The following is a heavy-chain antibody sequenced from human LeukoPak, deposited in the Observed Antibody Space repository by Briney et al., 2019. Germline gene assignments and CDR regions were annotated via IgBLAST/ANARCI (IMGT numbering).Heavy chain of an antibody. Sequence: SETLSLTCSVSGGSITARRPYWGSIRQSPEKGLEWIGSVSYFGNAYYRPSLLSRATISIDTSKTQISLKLTSVTATDTAMYYCATHDEGSYFDSWGRGTLVTVSS. D-gene: IGHD3-10*01. CDR2: VSYFGNA. V-gene: IGHV4-39*01. J-gene: IGHJ4*02. CDR3: ATHDEGSYFDS. CDR1: GGSITARRPY.